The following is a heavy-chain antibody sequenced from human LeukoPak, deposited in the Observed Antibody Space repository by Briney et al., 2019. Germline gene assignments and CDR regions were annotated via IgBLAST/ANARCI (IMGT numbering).Heavy chain of an antibody. CDR2: TSYDGSNK. V-gene: IGHV3-30*18. J-gene: IGHJ6*02. CDR3: AKGLGMAAAGTMSCYGMDV. D-gene: IGHD6-13*01. Sequence: PGGSLRLSCAASGFTFRSYGMHWVRQAPGKGLEWVAVTSYDGSNKYYADSVKGRFTVSRDNSKNTLYLQMGSLRAEDTAVYYCAKGLGMAAAGTMSCYGMDVWGQGTTVTVS. CDR1: GFTFRSYG.